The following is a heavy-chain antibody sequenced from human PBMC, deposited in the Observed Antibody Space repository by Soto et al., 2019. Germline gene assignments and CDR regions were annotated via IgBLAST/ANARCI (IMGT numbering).Heavy chain of an antibody. V-gene: IGHV4-4*02. CDR3: SRAYSGHNSAFEY. D-gene: IGHD5-12*01. J-gene: IGHJ4*02. CDR2: IYHSGST. Sequence: SETLSLTCAVSGGSISSSNWWSWVRQPPGKGLEWIGEIYHSGSTNYNPSLKSRVTISVDKSKNQFSLKLSSVTAADTAVYYFSRAYSGHNSAFEYWVRRSQVAVSS. CDR1: GGSISSSNW.